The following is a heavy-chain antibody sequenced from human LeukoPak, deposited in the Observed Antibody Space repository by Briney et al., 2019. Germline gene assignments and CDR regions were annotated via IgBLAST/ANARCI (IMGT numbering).Heavy chain of an antibody. CDR3: AKGGVLLWFGELSD. CDR2: ISSSSSYI. J-gene: IGHJ4*02. Sequence: PGGSLRLSCAASGFTFSSYSMNWVRQAPGKGLEWVSSISSSSSYIYYADSVKGRFTISRDNSKNTLYLQMNSLRAEDTAVYYCAKGGVLLWFGELSDWGQGTLVTVSS. V-gene: IGHV3-21*01. CDR1: GFTFSSYS. D-gene: IGHD3-10*01.